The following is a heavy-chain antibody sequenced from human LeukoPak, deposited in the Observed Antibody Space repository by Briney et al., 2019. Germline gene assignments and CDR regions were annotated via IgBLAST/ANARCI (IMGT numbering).Heavy chain of an antibody. V-gene: IGHV1-2*06. D-gene: IGHD3-3*01. Sequence: ASVKVSCKASAYTFTGYYMHWVRQAPGQGLEWMGRINPNSGGTNYAQKFQGRVTMTRDTSISTAYMELSRLRSDDTAVYYCARDPPFWSGYGAFDIWGQGTMVTVSS. CDR2: INPNSGGT. J-gene: IGHJ3*02. CDR3: ARDPPFWSGYGAFDI. CDR1: AYTFTGYY.